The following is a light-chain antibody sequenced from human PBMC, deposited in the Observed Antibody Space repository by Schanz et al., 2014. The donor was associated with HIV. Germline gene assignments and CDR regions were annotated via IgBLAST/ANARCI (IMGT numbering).Light chain of an antibody. J-gene: IGLJ3*02. CDR1: SSSIKTNT. V-gene: IGLV1-44*01. CDR2: SDN. CDR3: AGWDDSLNVWV. Sequence: QSVLTQPPSASGTPGQRVTISCSGSSSSIKTNTVNWFQQLPGTAPKLLIYSDNQRPSRVPDRFFGSKSGTSASLAISGLRSDDEADYYCAGWDDSLNVWVFGGGTKLTVL.